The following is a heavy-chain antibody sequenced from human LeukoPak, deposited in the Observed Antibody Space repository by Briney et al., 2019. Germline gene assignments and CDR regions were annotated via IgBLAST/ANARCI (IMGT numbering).Heavy chain of an antibody. Sequence: SETLSLTCTVSGGSISSGSYYWSWIRQPAGKGLEWIGRIYTSGSTNYNPSLKSRVTISVDTSKNQFSLKLSSVTAADTAVYYCARWGVSNDAFDIWGQGTMVTVSS. CDR1: GGSISSGSYY. CDR3: ARWGVSNDAFDI. V-gene: IGHV4-61*02. J-gene: IGHJ3*02. CDR2: IYTSGST. D-gene: IGHD2-8*01.